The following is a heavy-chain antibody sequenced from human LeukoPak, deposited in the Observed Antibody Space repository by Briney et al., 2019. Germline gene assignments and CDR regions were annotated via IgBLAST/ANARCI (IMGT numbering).Heavy chain of an antibody. V-gene: IGHV3-48*02. CDR3: ARESYFYSGNYYGQEGVVDAFDV. CDR2: ISSSSSTI. D-gene: IGHD1-26*01. J-gene: IGHJ3*01. CDR1: GFTFSSYS. Sequence: PGGSLRLSCSASGFTFSSYSMNWLRQAPGKGLEWGSYISSSSSTIYYAHSVKGRFTISRDNAKNSLYLQMNSLRDEDTAVYYWARESYFYSGNYYGQEGVVDAFDVWGQGTMVTVSS.